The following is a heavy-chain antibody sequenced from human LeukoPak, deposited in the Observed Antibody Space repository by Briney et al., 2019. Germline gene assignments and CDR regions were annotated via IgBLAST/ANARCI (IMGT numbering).Heavy chain of an antibody. J-gene: IGHJ4*02. CDR1: GLTFRSYW. CDR3: ASDGHPFES. CDR2: IKQDGSEK. V-gene: IGHV3-7*01. Sequence: GGSLRLTCAAYGLTFRSYWLSWVRQAPGKGLEWVGKIKQDGSEKYYVDSVKGGFTISTDNAKNSVYLQMNTLRAEDTAVYYCASDGHPFESWGQGARVTVSS.